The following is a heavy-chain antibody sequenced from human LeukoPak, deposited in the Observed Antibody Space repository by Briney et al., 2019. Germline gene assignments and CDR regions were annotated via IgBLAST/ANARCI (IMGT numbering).Heavy chain of an antibody. J-gene: IGHJ4*02. CDR1: GYSFTSYW. Sequence: GESLKISCKGSGYSFTSYWIGWVRQMPGKGLEWMGIISPGDSDARYSPSFQGQVTISADKSISTAYPRWSSLKASDTAMYYCARRYCSSTSCNPYFFDYWGQGTLVTVSS. V-gene: IGHV5-51*01. CDR2: ISPGDSDA. CDR3: ARRYCSSTSCNPYFFDY. D-gene: IGHD2-2*01.